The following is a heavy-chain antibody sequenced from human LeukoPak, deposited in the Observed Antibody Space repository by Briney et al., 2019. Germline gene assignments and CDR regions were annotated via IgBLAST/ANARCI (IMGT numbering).Heavy chain of an antibody. CDR3: ARHYSSRFDP. CDR2: IYPGDSDT. CDR1: GNSFTNSW. Sequence: GESLKISCKGSGNSFTNSWIGWVRQMPGKGLEWMGIIYPGDSDTRYSPSFQGQVTISVDKSISTAYLQWSSLKASDNAIYYCARHYSSRFDPWGQGTLVTVSS. D-gene: IGHD3-22*01. J-gene: IGHJ5*02. V-gene: IGHV5-51*01.